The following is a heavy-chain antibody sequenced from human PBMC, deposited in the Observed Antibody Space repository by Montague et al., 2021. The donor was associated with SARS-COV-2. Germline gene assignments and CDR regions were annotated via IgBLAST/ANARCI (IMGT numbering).Heavy chain of an antibody. D-gene: IGHD2-2*01. CDR3: ARFLRRGVPAATGHREKNYSCYGMDV. CDR2: INHSGST. CDR1: GGSFSDYY. J-gene: IGHJ6*04. Sequence: SETLSLTCAVYGGSFSDYYWSWIRQPPGKGLEWIGEINHSGSTNYNPSLKSRVTISVDTSKNQFSLKLSSVTAADTAVYYCARFLRRGVPAATGHREKNYSCYGMDVWGKGTTVTVSS. V-gene: IGHV4-34*01.